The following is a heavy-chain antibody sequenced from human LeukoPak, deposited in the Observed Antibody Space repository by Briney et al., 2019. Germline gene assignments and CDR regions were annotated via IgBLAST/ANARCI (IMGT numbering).Heavy chain of an antibody. J-gene: IGHJ4*02. CDR2: IYYSGRT. V-gene: IGHV4-39*07. CDR3: FADRGGDQGDS. Sequence: SETLSLTCTVSGGSISSNNYYWGWIRQPPGKGLEWIGSIYYSGRTYYNPSLKSRVTISVDTSKNQFSLKLTSVTAADTAVYFCFADRGGDQGDSWGQGTLVTVSS. D-gene: IGHD3-16*01. CDR1: GGSISSNNYY.